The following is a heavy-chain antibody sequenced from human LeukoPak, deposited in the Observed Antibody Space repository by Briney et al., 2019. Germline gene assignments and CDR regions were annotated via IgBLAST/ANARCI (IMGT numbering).Heavy chain of an antibody. CDR3: ARDQDYSNYVLDY. J-gene: IGHJ4*02. CDR2: IYSGGST. V-gene: IGHV3-53*05. Sequence: GGSLRLSCAASGFTVSSNYMSWVRQAPGKGLEWVSLIYSGGSTSYADSVKGRFTISRDNSKNTLYLQMNSLRAEDTAVYYCARDQDYSNYVLDYWGQGTLVTVSS. D-gene: IGHD4-11*01. CDR1: GFTVSSNY.